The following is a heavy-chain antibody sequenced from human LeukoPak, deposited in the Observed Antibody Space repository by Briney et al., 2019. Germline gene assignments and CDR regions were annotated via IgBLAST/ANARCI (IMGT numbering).Heavy chain of an antibody. D-gene: IGHD3-9*01. CDR3: AREYYDILTGYYTFDY. Sequence: SQTLSLTCAISGDSVSSNSAAWNWIRQSPSRGLEWLGRTYYRSKWYNDYAVSVKSRITINPDTSKNQFSLQLNSVTPEDAAVYYCAREYYDILTGYYTFDYWGQGTLVNVSS. CDR1: GDSVSSNSAA. J-gene: IGHJ4*02. V-gene: IGHV6-1*01. CDR2: TYYRSKWYN.